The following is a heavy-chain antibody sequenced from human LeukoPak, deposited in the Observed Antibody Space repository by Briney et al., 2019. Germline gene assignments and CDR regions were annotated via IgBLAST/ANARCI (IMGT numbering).Heavy chain of an antibody. CDR2: IIPIFGTA. Sequence: SVKVSCKASGGTFSSYAISWVRQAPGQGLEWMGGIIPIFGTANYAQKFQGRVTITTDESTSTAYMELSSLRSGDTAVYYCARGACSSCEYYYYYYMDVWGKGTTVTVSS. CDR3: ARGACSSCEYYYYYYMDV. J-gene: IGHJ6*03. V-gene: IGHV1-69*05. D-gene: IGHD6-13*01. CDR1: GGTFSSYA.